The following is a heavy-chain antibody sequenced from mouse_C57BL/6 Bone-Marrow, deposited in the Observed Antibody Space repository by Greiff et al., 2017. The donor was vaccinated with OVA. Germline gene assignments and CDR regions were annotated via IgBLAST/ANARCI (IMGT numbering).Heavy chain of an antibody. D-gene: IGHD1-1*01. CDR1: GYTFTSYD. V-gene: IGHV1-85*01. CDR3: AYYGTKDY. CDR2: IYPRDGST. Sequence: QVQLKESGPELVKPGASVKLSCKASGYTFTSYDINWVKQRPGQGLEWIGWIYPRDGSTKYNEKFKGKATLTVDTSSSTAYMELHSLTSEDSAVYFCAYYGTKDYWGQGTTLTVSS. J-gene: IGHJ2*01.